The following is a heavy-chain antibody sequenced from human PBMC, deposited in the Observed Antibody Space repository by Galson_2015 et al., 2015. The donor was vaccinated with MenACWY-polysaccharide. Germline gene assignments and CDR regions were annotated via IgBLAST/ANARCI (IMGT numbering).Heavy chain of an antibody. CDR1: GFTFSNYW. V-gene: IGHV3-74*01. D-gene: IGHD1-1*01. Sequence: SLRLSCAASGFTFSNYWMHWVRQAPGKGPVWVSRINSDASGTDYADSVKGRVTISRDNAKNTLYLQMNSLRAEDTAVYYCARLTIELGHDYWGQGALVTVSA. J-gene: IGHJ4*02. CDR2: INSDASGT. CDR3: ARLTIELGHDY.